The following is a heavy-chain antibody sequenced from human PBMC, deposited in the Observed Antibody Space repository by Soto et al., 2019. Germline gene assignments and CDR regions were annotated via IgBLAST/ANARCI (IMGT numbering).Heavy chain of an antibody. CDR2: IYHSWST. V-gene: IGHV4-34*01. J-gene: IGHJ5*02. CDR1: GGSISGHY. D-gene: IGHD3-9*01. CDR3: ARIVPILTGYYNVVSWFDP. Sequence: SETLSLTCGVSGGSISGHYWSWIRQPPGKGLERIGYIYHSWSTYSNPSLKSRVTIAVDKSKNQFSLKLSSVTAADTAVYYCARIVPILTGYYNVVSWFDPWSQGTLVTVSS.